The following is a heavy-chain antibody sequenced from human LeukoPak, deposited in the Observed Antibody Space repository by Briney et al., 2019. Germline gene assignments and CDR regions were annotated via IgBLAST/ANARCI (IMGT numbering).Heavy chain of an antibody. CDR2: INPNSGGT. CDR1: GYTFTGYY. D-gene: IGHD3-22*01. CDR3: AREERYDSSGYYYY. J-gene: IGHJ4*02. V-gene: IGHV1-2*02. Sequence: ASVKVSCKASGYTFTGYYMHWVRQAPGQGLEWMGWINPNSGGTNYAQKFQGRVTMTRDTSTSTVYMELSSLRSEDTAVYYCAREERYDSSGYYYYWGQGTLVTVSS.